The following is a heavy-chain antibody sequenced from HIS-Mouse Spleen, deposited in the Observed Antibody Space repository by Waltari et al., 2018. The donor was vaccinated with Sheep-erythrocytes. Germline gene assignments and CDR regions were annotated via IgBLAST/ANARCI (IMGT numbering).Heavy chain of an antibody. V-gene: IGHV3-33*06. D-gene: IGHD3-3*01. CDR1: GFTFSSYG. CDR3: AKDHNAYDFWSGYYYYGMDV. Sequence: LSCAASGFTFSSYGMHWVRQAPGKGLEWVAVIWYDGSNKYYADSVKGRFTISRDNSKNTLYLQMNSLRAEDTAVYYCAKDHNAYDFWSGYYYYGMDVWGQGTTVTVSS. J-gene: IGHJ6*02. CDR2: IWYDGSNK.